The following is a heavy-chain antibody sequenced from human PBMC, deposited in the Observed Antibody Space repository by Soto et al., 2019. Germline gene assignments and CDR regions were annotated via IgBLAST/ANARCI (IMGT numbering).Heavy chain of an antibody. CDR2: IKQDGSEK. Sequence: EVPLVESGGGLVQPGGSLRLSCAASGFTFSSYWMSWVRQAPGKGLEWVANIKQDGSEKYYVDSVKGRFTISRDNAKNSLYLQMNSLRAEDTAVYYCARETVYYYDLSYFDYWGQGTLVTVSS. J-gene: IGHJ4*02. D-gene: IGHD3-22*01. CDR1: GFTFSSYW. V-gene: IGHV3-7*01. CDR3: ARETVYYYDLSYFDY.